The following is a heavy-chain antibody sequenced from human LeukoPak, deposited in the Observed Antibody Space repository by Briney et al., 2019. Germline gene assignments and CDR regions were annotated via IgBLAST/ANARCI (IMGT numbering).Heavy chain of an antibody. D-gene: IGHD3-3*01. CDR1: GGSISSSSYY. CDR2: IYCSGST. J-gene: IGHJ4*02. Sequence: KTSETLSLTCTVSGGSISSSSYYWGWIRQSPGKGLEWIGSIYCSGSTYYNPSLKSRVTISVDTSKNQFSLKLSSVTAADTAVYYCARSYGDDFWSGYYTEPPDYWGQGTLVTVSS. V-gene: IGHV4-39*01. CDR3: ARSYGDDFWSGYYTEPPDY.